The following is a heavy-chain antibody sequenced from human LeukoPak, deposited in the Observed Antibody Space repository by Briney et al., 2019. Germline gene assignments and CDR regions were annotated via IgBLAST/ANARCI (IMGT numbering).Heavy chain of an antibody. CDR2: INPDSGGT. J-gene: IGHJ3*01. Sequence: ASVNVSCKASGYTFTGYYMHWVRQAPGQGLEWMGWINPDSGGTNNAQKFQGRVTMTRDTSISTAYMELSRLSSDDTAVYYCARTFYDTLDSDAFDFWGQGTMVIVSS. D-gene: IGHD2/OR15-2a*01. CDR1: GYTFTGYY. V-gene: IGHV1-2*02. CDR3: ARTFYDTLDSDAFDF.